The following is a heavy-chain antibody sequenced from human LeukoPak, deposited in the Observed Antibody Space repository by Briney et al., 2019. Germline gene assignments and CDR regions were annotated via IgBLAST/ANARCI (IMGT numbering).Heavy chain of an antibody. V-gene: IGHV1-69*13. CDR1: GGTFSSYA. J-gene: IGHJ4*02. CDR2: IIPIFGTA. CDR3: ATEGGWQPTDYGDSVY. Sequence: SVKVSCKASGGTFSSYAISWVRQAPGQGLEWMGGIIPIFGTANYAQKFQGRVTITADESTSTAYMELSSLRSEDTAVYYCATEGGWQPTDYGDSVYWGQGTLVTVSS. D-gene: IGHD4-17*01.